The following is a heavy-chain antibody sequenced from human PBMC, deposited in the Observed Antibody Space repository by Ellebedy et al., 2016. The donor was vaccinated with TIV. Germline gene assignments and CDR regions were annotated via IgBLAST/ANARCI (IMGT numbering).Heavy chain of an antibody. CDR3: ARDDGAYSYGSDAFDI. Sequence: GESLKISCAASGFTFSSYWMHWVRQAPGKGLVWVSRLNRDGSSTTYADSVRGRFTIYRDNAKNTMYLQMNSLRVEDTAVYYCARDDGAYSYGSDAFDIWGQGTMVTVSS. CDR1: GFTFSSYW. CDR2: LNRDGSST. D-gene: IGHD5-18*01. V-gene: IGHV3-74*01. J-gene: IGHJ3*02.